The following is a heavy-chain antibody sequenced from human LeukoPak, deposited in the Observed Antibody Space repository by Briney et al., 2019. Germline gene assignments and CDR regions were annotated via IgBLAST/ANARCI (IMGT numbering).Heavy chain of an antibody. J-gene: IGHJ6*03. CDR3: AKGWSRGYYMDV. Sequence: GGSLRLSCAASGFSISDYWMNWVRLVPGKGLEWVANINEDGTIQDYVASVRGRFTISRNNAKNSLYLQMNSLRAEDTAVYYCAKGWSRGYYMDVWGKGTTVTVSS. CDR2: INEDGTIQ. CDR1: GFSISDYW. V-gene: IGHV3-7*03. D-gene: IGHD6-13*01.